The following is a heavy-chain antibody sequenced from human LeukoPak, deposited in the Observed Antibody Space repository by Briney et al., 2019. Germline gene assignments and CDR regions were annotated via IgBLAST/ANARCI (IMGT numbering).Heavy chain of an antibody. D-gene: IGHD2-21*01. Sequence: SETLSLTCTVSGDSISSGDYYWSWIRQPAGKGLEWIGRIYTSGSTNYNHSLKSRVTISVDTSKNQFSLKLTSVTAADTAVYYCARGVVIAPQTFDYWGQGTLVTVSS. CDR3: ARGVVIAPQTFDY. V-gene: IGHV4-61*02. J-gene: IGHJ4*02. CDR2: IYTSGST. CDR1: GDSISSGDYY.